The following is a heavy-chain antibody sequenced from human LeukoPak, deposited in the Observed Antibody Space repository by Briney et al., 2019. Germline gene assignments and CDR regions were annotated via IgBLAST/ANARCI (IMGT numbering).Heavy chain of an antibody. Sequence: PSETLSLTCTVSGGSISSYYWSWIRQPPVKGLEWIGYIYYSGSTNYNPSLKSRVTISVDTSKNQFSLKLSSVTAADTAVYYCARHYPLTTYYDILTGYYPSYYFDYWGQGTLVTVSS. V-gene: IGHV4-59*08. CDR1: GGSISSYY. J-gene: IGHJ4*02. CDR2: IYYSGST. CDR3: ARHYPLTTYYDILTGYYPSYYFDY. D-gene: IGHD3-9*01.